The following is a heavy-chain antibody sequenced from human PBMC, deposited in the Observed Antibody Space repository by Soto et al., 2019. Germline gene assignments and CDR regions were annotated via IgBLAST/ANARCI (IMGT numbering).Heavy chain of an antibody. CDR3: ARYCSGGSCPNDY. Sequence: QVQLVQSEDEVKKPGSSVKVSCKASGGTFSSYAISWVRQAPGQGLEWMGGIIPICGTANYAQKFQGRITITADESTSTAYMELSSLRSEDTAVYYCARYCSGGSCPNDYWGQGTLVTVSS. J-gene: IGHJ4*02. CDR1: GGTFSSYA. V-gene: IGHV1-69*01. D-gene: IGHD2-15*01. CDR2: IIPICGTA.